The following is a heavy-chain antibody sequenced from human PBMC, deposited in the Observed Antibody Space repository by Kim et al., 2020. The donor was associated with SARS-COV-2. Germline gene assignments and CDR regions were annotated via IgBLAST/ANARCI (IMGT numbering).Heavy chain of an antibody. J-gene: IGHJ4*02. V-gene: IGHV4-39*01. Sequence: PSLKTRVTISVDTSRNPFSLMLSSVTAADTAVYYCARHGATSGYYAYFDYWGQGTLVTVSS. CDR3: ARHGATSGYYAYFDY. D-gene: IGHD3-22*01.